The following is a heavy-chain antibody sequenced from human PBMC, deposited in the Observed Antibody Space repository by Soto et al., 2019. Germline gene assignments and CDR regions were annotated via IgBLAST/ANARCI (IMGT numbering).Heavy chain of an antibody. Sequence: ASVKVSCKASGYTFTSYGISCVRQSPGQGLEWMGWISAYNGNTNYAQKLQGRVTMTTDTSTSTAYMELRSLRSDDTAVYYCARQDIVVVPADYYYGMDVWGQGTTVTVSS. CDR2: ISAYNGNT. D-gene: IGHD2-2*01. V-gene: IGHV1-18*01. CDR3: ARQDIVVVPADYYYGMDV. CDR1: GYTFTSYG. J-gene: IGHJ6*02.